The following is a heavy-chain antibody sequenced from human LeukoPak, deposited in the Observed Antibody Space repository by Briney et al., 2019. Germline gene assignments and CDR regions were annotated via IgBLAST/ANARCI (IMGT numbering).Heavy chain of an antibody. CDR3: AAYYYDSSGYRAFDI. V-gene: IGHV3-21*01. D-gene: IGHD3-22*01. CDR1: GFTFSSYS. CDR2: ISSSSTYI. J-gene: IGHJ3*02. Sequence: GGSLRLSCAASGFTFSSYSMNWVRQAPGKGLEWVSSISSSSTYIYYADSVKGRFTISRDNAKNSLYLQMNSLRAEDTAVYYCAAYYYDSSGYRAFDIWGQGTMLTVSS.